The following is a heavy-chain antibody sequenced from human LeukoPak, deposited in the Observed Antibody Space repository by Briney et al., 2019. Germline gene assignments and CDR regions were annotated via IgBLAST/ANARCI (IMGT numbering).Heavy chain of an antibody. V-gene: IGHV3-48*03. CDR2: ISRSGINT. D-gene: IGHD2-2*02. J-gene: IGHJ4*02. Sequence: GGSLRLSCAASGFTLIRHEMNWVRQAPGKGLEWVSFISRSGINTDYADSVKGRFTISRDDAKNSLYLQMNSLRADDTALYYCARDAACTTSSCYKQIDSWGQGTPVTVSS. CDR1: GFTLIRHE. CDR3: ARDAACTTSSCYKQIDS.